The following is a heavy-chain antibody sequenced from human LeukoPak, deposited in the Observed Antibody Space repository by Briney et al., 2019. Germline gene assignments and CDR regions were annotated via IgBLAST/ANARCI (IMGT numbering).Heavy chain of an antibody. V-gene: IGHV1-2*02. J-gene: IGHJ3*02. Sequence: ASVKVSCKASGYTFTAYYMHWVRQAPGQGLEWLGWINPNSGGTNYAQKFQGRVAMTRDTSITTAYMELSRLRSDDTAVYYCARDLPSSFNAFDIWGQGTMVTVSS. CDR2: INPNSGGT. CDR3: ARDLPSSFNAFDI. D-gene: IGHD2/OR15-2a*01. CDR1: GYTFTAYY.